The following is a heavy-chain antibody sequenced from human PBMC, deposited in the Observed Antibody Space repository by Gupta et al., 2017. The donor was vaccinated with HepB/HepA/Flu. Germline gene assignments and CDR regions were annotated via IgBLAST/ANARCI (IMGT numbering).Heavy chain of an antibody. CDR2: VHDSGSS. CDR3: ARVFPTGAKCSGIRCYMGCGLDV. CDR1: GGSISSNY. V-gene: IGHV4-59*01. J-gene: IGHJ6*02. Sequence: QVQLQESGPGLVKPSETLSLTCSVSGGSISSNYWTWIRQSPGKGLEWIGYVHDSGSSDLNPSLKNRVIISVDTSKNQLSLKLSFVTAAETAVYYCARVFPTGAKCSGIRCYMGCGLDVWGQGATVNVSS. D-gene: IGHD2-2*01.